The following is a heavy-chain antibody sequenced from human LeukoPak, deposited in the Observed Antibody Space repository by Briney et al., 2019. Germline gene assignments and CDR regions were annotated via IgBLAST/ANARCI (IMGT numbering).Heavy chain of an antibody. D-gene: IGHD5-12*01. Sequence: PSETLSLTCAVYGGSFSGYCWSWIRQPPGKGLEWIGEINHSGSTNYNPSLKSRVTISVDTSKNQFSLKLSSVTAADTAVYYCARDRGGYGDFDYWGQGTLVTVSS. CDR3: ARDRGGYGDFDY. CDR1: GGSFSGYC. CDR2: INHSGST. J-gene: IGHJ4*02. V-gene: IGHV4-34*01.